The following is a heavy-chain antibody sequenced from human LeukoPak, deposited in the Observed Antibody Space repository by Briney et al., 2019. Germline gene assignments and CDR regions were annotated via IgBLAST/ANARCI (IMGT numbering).Heavy chain of an antibody. D-gene: IGHD6-13*01. J-gene: IGHJ6*03. CDR1: GGSISSGSYY. CDR3: ARVVASAGNGFNYYMDV. CDR2: IYTSGST. V-gene: IGHV4-61*02. Sequence: PSETLSLTCTVSGGSISSGSYYWSWIRQPAGKGLEWIGRIYTSGSTNFNPSLKSRVTMSVDTSKNQFSLKLNSVTAADTAVYYCARVVASAGNGFNYYMDVWGKGTTVIISS.